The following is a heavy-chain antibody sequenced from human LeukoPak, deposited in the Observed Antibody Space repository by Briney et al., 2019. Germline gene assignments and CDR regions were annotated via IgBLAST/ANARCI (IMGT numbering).Heavy chain of an antibody. V-gene: IGHV4-59*12. CDR2: IYYSGST. CDR1: GGSISSYY. Sequence: SETLSLTCTVSGGSISSYYWSWIRQPPGKGLEWIGYIYYSGSTNYNPSLKSRVTLSVDTSKNEFSLKLSSVTAADTAVYYCARDSYSTSCYDYWGQGILVTVSS. CDR3: ARDSYSTSCYDY. D-gene: IGHD2-2*01. J-gene: IGHJ4*02.